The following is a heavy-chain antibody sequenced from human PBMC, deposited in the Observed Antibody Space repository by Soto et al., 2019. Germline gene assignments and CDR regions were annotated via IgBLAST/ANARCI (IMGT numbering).Heavy chain of an antibody. CDR2: IYYSGST. CDR3: ARAWGPRYCSSTSCYVGIHSDY. V-gene: IGHV4-31*03. J-gene: IGHJ4*02. D-gene: IGHD2-2*01. CDR1: GGSISSGGYY. Sequence: SETLSLTCTVSGGSISSGGYYWSWIRQHPGKGLEWIGYIYYSGSTYYNPSLKSRVTISVDTSKNQFSLKLSSVTAADTAVYYCARAWGPRYCSSTSCYVGIHSDYWGQGILVTVSS.